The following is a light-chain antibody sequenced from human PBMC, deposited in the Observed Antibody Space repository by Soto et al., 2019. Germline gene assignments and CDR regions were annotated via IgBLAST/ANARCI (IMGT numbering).Light chain of an antibody. CDR2: GAY. Sequence: EIVMTQSPGTLSLSPGERATISCRASQVIGSRYVAWYHQKSGQAPRLLIDGAYSRATGIPDRFSGSGSGTDFTLTISRLEPEDFGVYYYQHFGSSIPHTFGQGTKLEIK. CDR1: QVIGSRY. V-gene: IGKV3-20*01. J-gene: IGKJ2*01. CDR3: QHFGSSIPHT.